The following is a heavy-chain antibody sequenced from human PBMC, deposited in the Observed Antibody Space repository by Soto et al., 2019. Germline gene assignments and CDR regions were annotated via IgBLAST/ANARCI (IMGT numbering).Heavy chain of an antibody. J-gene: IGHJ4*02. CDR1: GGTFSSYT. V-gene: IGHV1-69*02. CDR2: IIPILGIA. CDR3: ARAYCSSTSCPAPFDY. Sequence: QVQLVQSGAEVKKPGSSVKVSCKASGGTFSSYTISWVRQAPGQGLEWMGRIIPILGIANYAQKFQGRVTIPADKSTSTAYMELSSLRSEDTAVYYCARAYCSSTSCPAPFDYWGQGTLVTVSS. D-gene: IGHD2-2*01.